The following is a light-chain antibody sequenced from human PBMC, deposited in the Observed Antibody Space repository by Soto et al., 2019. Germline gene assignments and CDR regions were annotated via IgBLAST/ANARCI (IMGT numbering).Light chain of an antibody. J-gene: IGLJ2*01. Sequence: QSALTQPASVSRSPGQSITISCTGTSSDVGGYNLVSWYQQYPGKAPKLMLYEGSKRPSGVSNRFSGSKSGNTASLTISGLQAEDEADYYCCSYAGTYTFVVFGGGTKVTVL. CDR1: SSDVGGYNL. CDR3: CSYAGTYTFVV. CDR2: EGS. V-gene: IGLV2-23*03.